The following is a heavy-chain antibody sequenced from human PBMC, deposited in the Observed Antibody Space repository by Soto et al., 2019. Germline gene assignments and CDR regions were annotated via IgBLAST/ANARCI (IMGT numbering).Heavy chain of an antibody. D-gene: IGHD6-13*01. CDR3: ARDSRQLTQGWFDP. CDR2: IYYSGST. CDR1: GGSISSGGYY. J-gene: IGHJ5*02. V-gene: IGHV4-31*03. Sequence: SETLSLTCTVSGGSISSGGYYWSWIRQHPGKGLEWIGYIYYSGSTYYNPSLKSRVTISVDTSKNQFSLKLSSVTAADTTVYYCARDSRQLTQGWFDPWGQGTLVTVSS.